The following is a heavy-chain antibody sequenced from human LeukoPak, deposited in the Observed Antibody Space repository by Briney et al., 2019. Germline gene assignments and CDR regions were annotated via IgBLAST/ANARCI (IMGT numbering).Heavy chain of an antibody. D-gene: IGHD6-19*01. CDR3: AKHFDNSAGKDFFDY. Sequence: PGGSLRLSCAASGFTFSSYAMSWVRQAPGKGLEWVSGISGSGDSTSYADSVEGRFTISRDNSKNTLFLQMNSLRAEDTAVYYCAKHFDNSAGKDFFDYWGQGTLVTVSS. CDR1: GFTFSSYA. J-gene: IGHJ4*02. CDR2: ISGSGDST. V-gene: IGHV3-23*01.